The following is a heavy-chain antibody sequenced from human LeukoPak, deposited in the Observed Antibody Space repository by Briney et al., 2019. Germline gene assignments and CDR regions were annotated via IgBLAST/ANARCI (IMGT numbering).Heavy chain of an antibody. Sequence: GGSLRLSCAASGFTFSTYSMNWVRQAPGKGLEWVSSISSSSSYIYYADSVKGRFTISRDNAKNSLYLQMNSLRAEDTAVYYCARDKDGEHYSSSRKWFDPWGQGTLVTVSS. CDR1: GFTFSTYS. D-gene: IGHD6-13*01. V-gene: IGHV3-21*01. J-gene: IGHJ5*02. CDR3: ARDKDGEHYSSSRKWFDP. CDR2: ISSSSSYI.